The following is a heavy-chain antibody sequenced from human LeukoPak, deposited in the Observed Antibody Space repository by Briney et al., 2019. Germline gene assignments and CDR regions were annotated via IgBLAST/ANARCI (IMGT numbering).Heavy chain of an antibody. CDR3: AGPPQAGPFDY. CDR2: IKPDGTEA. Sequence: PGGSLRLSCAGSGFIFSNYWMTWVRQAPGKGLEWVGNIKPDGTEAHYVDSVKGRFAISRDNAKNSLFLQMNSLGAEDTAVYYCAGPPQAGPFDYWGQGTLVTVSS. CDR1: GFIFSNYW. D-gene: IGHD6-19*01. J-gene: IGHJ4*02. V-gene: IGHV3-7*01.